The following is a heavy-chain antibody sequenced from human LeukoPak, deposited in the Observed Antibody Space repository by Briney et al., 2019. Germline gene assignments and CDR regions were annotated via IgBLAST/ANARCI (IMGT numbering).Heavy chain of an antibody. J-gene: IGHJ5*02. CDR1: GGSLSSYH. CDR3: ARNKYCDSTSCSNWFDP. Sequence: SETLSLTWTVSGGSLSSYHWSWIRQPAGKGLEWIGRIYTSGGTNYNPSLKSRVTMSVDTSKNQFSLRLTSVTAADTALYYCARNKYCDSTSCSNWFDPWGQGTLVTVSS. CDR2: IYTSGGT. V-gene: IGHV4-4*07. D-gene: IGHD2-2*01.